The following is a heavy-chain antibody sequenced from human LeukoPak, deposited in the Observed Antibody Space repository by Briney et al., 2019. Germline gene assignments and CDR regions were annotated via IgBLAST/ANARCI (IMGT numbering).Heavy chain of an antibody. Sequence: PVKVSCKASGGTFSSYAISWLRQAPGQGLEWMGRIIPILGIANYAQKFQGRVTITADKSTSTAYMELSSLRSEDTAVYYCARGRLRGYSYGSFDYWGQGTLVTVSS. V-gene: IGHV1-69*04. CDR3: ARGRLRGYSYGSFDY. J-gene: IGHJ4*02. CDR1: GGTFSSYA. D-gene: IGHD5-18*01. CDR2: IIPILGIA.